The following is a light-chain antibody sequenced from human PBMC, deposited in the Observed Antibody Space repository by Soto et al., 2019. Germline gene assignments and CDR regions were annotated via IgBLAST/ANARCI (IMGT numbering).Light chain of an antibody. J-gene: IGKJ4*01. Sequence: DVVMTQSPLSLPVTLGQPASISCGSSQSLVYSDGNIYLSWFQQRPGQSPRRLIYKVSNRDSGVPDRFSGSGSGTDFTLKISRVEAEDVGVYYCMQGTHWPLTFGRGTKVEIK. CDR3: MQGTHWPLT. CDR1: QSLVYSDGNIY. V-gene: IGKV2-30*01. CDR2: KVS.